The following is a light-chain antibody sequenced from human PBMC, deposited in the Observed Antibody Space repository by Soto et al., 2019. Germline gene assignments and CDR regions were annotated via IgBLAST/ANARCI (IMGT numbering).Light chain of an antibody. V-gene: IGLV2-23*01. CDR2: EDS. CDR1: SSDVGSYNL. Sequence: QSALTQAASVSASPGQSITISCTASSSDVGSYNLVSWYQQHPGKAPKVIIYEDSKRPSGVSFRFSGSKSGNTAYLTISGLQAEDEAEYYCCSYAGSHTLVFGGGTKVTVL. CDR3: CSYAGSHTLV. J-gene: IGLJ3*02.